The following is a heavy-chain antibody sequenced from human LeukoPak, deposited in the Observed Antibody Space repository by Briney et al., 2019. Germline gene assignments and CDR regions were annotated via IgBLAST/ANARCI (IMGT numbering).Heavy chain of an antibody. CDR3: AKIRSSFSGRWGFDP. CDR2: ISSSSSYI. D-gene: IGHD4-23*01. CDR1: GFTFSSYS. Sequence: GGSLRLSCAASGFTFSSYSMNWVRQAPGKGLEWVSSISSSSSYIYYADSVKGRFTISRDNAKNSMYLQMNSLRVEDTAVYYCAKIRSSFSGRWGFDPWGQGTLVTVSS. V-gene: IGHV3-21*01. J-gene: IGHJ5*02.